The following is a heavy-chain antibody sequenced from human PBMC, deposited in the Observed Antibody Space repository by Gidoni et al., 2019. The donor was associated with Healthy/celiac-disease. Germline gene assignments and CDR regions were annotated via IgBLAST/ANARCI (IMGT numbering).Heavy chain of an antibody. D-gene: IGHD5-18*01. J-gene: IGHJ4*02. CDR2: IYYSGST. CDR3: ARQFEWIPHKYYFDY. V-gene: IGHV4-39*01. Sequence: QLRLQESGPGLVKPSETLSLTCTVSGGPISRSSYYWGWIRQPPGKGLEWIGSIYYSGSTYYNPSLKSRVTISVDTSKNQFSLKLSSVTAADTAVYYCARQFEWIPHKYYFDYWGQGTLVTVSS. CDR1: GGPISRSSYY.